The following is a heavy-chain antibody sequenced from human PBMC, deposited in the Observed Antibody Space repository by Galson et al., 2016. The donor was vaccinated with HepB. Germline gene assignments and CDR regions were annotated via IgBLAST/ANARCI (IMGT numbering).Heavy chain of an antibody. CDR1: GGSISSGANY. D-gene: IGHD3-22*01. J-gene: IGHJ4*02. CDR2: IYHSGNA. V-gene: IGHV4-31*03. CDR3: ARASLDYYYDTSGYLDH. Sequence: TLSLTCTVSGGSISSGANYWSWIRHHPGNGLEWIGYIYHSGNAYYSPSLKSRISISLDTSKNQFSLNLSSVTAADTAIYYCARASLDYYYDTSGYLDHWGQGTLVTVSS.